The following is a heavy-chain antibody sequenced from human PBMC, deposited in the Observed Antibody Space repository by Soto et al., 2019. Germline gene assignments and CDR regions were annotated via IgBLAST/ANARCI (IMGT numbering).Heavy chain of an antibody. J-gene: IGHJ4*02. CDR1: GGSVSNSNYY. D-gene: IGHD2-8*01. V-gene: IGHV4-39*01. CDR2: VYYRGRS. Sequence: LSLTCTVSGGSVSNSNYYWGWIRQSPGKGLEWIGSVYYRGRSYSNSSVKSRVTISVDTSKNQFSLNLNSVTASDTAVYFCVSQRTSVLTQAYFDYWGPGALVTVSS. CDR3: VSQRTSVLTQAYFDY.